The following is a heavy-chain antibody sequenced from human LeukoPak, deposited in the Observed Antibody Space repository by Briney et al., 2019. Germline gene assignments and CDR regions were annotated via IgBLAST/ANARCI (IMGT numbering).Heavy chain of an antibody. D-gene: IGHD3-22*01. Sequence: GRSLRLSCAASGFTFSSYGMHWVRQAPGKGLEWVSYISSSSSTIYYADSVKGRFTISRDNAKNSLYLQMNSLRDEDTAVYYCARGEEYYYDSSGYYYGFDYWGQGTLVTVSS. CDR3: ARGEEYYYDSSGYYYGFDY. V-gene: IGHV3-48*02. CDR1: GFTFSSYG. CDR2: ISSSSSTI. J-gene: IGHJ4*02.